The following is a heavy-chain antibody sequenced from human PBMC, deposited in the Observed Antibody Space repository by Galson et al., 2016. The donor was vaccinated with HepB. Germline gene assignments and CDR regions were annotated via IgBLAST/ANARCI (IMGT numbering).Heavy chain of an antibody. CDR2: ISGSSGIT. Sequence: SLRLSCAASGFTLNDHAMSWVRQATGTGLEWVSGISGSSGITFYADSVEGRFIISRDTSKNILYVHMNSLRVEDTAMYFCARSCGRTSSLFVDSWGQGTLVTVSS. J-gene: IGHJ4*02. CDR3: ARSCGRTSSLFVDS. V-gene: IGHV3-23*01. D-gene: IGHD2-21*01. CDR1: GFTLNDHA.